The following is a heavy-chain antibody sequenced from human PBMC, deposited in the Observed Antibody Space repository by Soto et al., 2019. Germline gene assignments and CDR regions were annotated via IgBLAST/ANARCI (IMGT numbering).Heavy chain of an antibody. V-gene: IGHV1-46*01. J-gene: IGHJ4*02. Sequence: QVQLVQSGAEVKKPGSSVKVSCKASGYIFTSSFLHWVRQAPEQGLEWVGMINPSGGTTSYAQKLLGRVSMRTDTSTSTVDLDLSSLTSHDTAIDYCARVRTMFGTVFSAFDFWGQGTLVTASS. CDR2: INPSGGTT. CDR3: ARVRTMFGTVFSAFDF. D-gene: IGHD3-3*01. CDR1: GYIFTSSF.